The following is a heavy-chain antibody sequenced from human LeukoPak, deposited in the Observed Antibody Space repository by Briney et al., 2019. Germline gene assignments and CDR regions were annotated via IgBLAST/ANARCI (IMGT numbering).Heavy chain of an antibody. CDR1: GFTFSSYA. D-gene: IGHD6-13*01. CDR3: AKASPIAAAGAGYYYGMDV. Sequence: GGSLRLSCAASGFTFSSYAMSWVRQAPGKGLEWVSAISGSGGSTYYADSVKGRFTISRDNSKNTLYLQMNSLRAEDTAVYYCAKASPIAAAGAGYYYGMDVRGQGTTVTVSS. V-gene: IGHV3-23*01. J-gene: IGHJ6*02. CDR2: ISGSGGST.